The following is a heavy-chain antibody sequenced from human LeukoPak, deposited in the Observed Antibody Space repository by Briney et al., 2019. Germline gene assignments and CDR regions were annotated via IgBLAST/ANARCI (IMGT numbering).Heavy chain of an antibody. Sequence: GGSLRLSCAASGLTFSSYAMSWVRQAPGKGLEWVSAISGSGDSTYYADSVKGRFTISRDDSKNTLCLQMNSLRAEDTAVYYCAKDIQLTYWGQGALVTVSS. CDR3: AKDIQLTY. J-gene: IGHJ4*02. V-gene: IGHV3-23*01. D-gene: IGHD2-2*01. CDR2: ISGSGDST. CDR1: GLTFSSYA.